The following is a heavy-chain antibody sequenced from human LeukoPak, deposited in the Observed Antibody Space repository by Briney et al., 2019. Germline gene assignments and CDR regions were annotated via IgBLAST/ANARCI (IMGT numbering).Heavy chain of an antibody. J-gene: IGHJ4*02. D-gene: IGHD6-19*01. CDR1: GFTFSSYS. V-gene: IGHV3-23*01. CDR2: ISGSGGST. Sequence: PGGSLRLSCAASGFTFSSYSMNWVRQAPGKGLEWVSAISGSGGSTYYADSVKGRFTISRDNSKNTLYLQMNSLRAEDTAVYYCAKDIRLAVAGGGQGTLVTVSS. CDR3: AKDIRLAVAG.